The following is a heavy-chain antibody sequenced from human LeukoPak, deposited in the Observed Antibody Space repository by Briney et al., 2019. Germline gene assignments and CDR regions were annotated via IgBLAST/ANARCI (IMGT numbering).Heavy chain of an antibody. CDR3: AIGRPTILVVPYFDY. CDR2: VNHYGST. V-gene: IGHV4-34*01. CDR1: GGSFSEYY. Sequence: SETLSLTCAVYGGSFSEYYWSWIRQPPGKGLEGIGEVNHYGSTNYNPSLKSRVTISVDTSKNQFSLKLSSATAADTAVYYCAIGRPTILVVPYFDYWGQGTLVTVSS. J-gene: IGHJ4*02. D-gene: IGHD2-2*01.